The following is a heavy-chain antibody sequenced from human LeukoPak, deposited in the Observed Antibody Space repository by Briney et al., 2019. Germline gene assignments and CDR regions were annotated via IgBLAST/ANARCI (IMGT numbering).Heavy chain of an antibody. V-gene: IGHV4-31*03. CDR3: ARDRYSSSYGMDV. CDR2: IYYSGST. J-gene: IGHJ6*04. Sequence: SQTLSLTCTVSGGSISSGGYYWSWIRQDPGKGLEWIGYIYYSGSTYYNPSLKSRVTISVDTSKNQFSLKLSSVTAADTAVYYCARDRYSSSYGMDVWGKGTTVTVSS. CDR1: GGSISSGGYY. D-gene: IGHD6-13*01.